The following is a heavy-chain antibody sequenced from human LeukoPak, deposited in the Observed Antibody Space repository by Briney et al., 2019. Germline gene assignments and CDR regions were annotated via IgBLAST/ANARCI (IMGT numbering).Heavy chain of an antibody. Sequence: SETLSLTCTVSGGSISSYYWSWIRQPPGKGPEWIGYIYYSGSTNYNPSLKSRVTISVDTSKNQFSLKLSSVTAADTAVYYCARGDDFWSGYDYWGQGTLVTVSS. D-gene: IGHD3-3*01. CDR2: IYYSGST. CDR1: GGSISSYY. CDR3: ARGDDFWSGYDY. V-gene: IGHV4-59*01. J-gene: IGHJ4*02.